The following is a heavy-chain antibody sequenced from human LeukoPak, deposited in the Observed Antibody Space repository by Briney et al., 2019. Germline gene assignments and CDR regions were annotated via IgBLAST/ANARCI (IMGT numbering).Heavy chain of an antibody. CDR3: ARGRITSCPSSTSCHGGSGWFDP. Sequence: PSETLSLTCAVYGGSVSGYYWRWIRQPPGKGLEWIGEINHSGSTNYNPSLKSRVTISVDTSKNQFSLTLSSVTAADTAVYYCARGRITSCPSSTSCHGGSGWFDPWGQGTLVTVSS. CDR1: GGSVSGYY. J-gene: IGHJ5*02. V-gene: IGHV4-34*01. D-gene: IGHD2-2*01. CDR2: INHSGST.